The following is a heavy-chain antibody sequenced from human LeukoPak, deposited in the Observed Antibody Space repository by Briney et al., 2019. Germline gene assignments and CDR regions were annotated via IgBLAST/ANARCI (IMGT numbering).Heavy chain of an antibody. Sequence: ASVKVSCKASGYTFTIYAMHWVRQAPGQRLEWMGWINAGNGNTKYSQKFQDRVTITRDTSASTAYMELSSLRSEDTAVYYCARDQFRSTGYYYYWGQGTLVTVSS. J-gene: IGHJ4*02. D-gene: IGHD3-22*01. CDR2: INAGNGNT. CDR3: ARDQFRSTGYYYY. CDR1: GYTFTIYA. V-gene: IGHV1-3*01.